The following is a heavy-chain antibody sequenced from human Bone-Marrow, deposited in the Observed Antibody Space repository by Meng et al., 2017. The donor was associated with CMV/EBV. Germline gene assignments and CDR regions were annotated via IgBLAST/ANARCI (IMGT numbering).Heavy chain of an antibody. CDR2: IYWNDDK. CDR1: GFSLSTGGAG. D-gene: IGHD3-22*01. V-gene: IGHV2-5*01. Sequence: GPTLVKPTQTLTLTCTFSGFSLSTGGAGVGWVRQLPGKALAWRALIYWNDDKRYSPSLKRRLTITKDTSINQVVLTMTNMDPAETATYYCAQKYDYRNGYTYWGHGTLVTVSS. CDR3: AQKYDYRNGYTY. J-gene: IGHJ4*01.